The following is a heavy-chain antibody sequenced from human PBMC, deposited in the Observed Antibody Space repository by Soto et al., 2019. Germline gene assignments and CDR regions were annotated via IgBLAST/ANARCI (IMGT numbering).Heavy chain of an antibody. CDR1: GFTFSSYA. J-gene: IGHJ4*02. CDR2: ISYDGSNK. CDR3: AKRGPNSWYDFDY. D-gene: IGHD6-13*01. Sequence: GGSLRLSCAASGFTFSSYAMHWVRQAPGKGLEWVAVISYDGSNKYYADSVKGRFTISRDNSKNTLYLQMNSLRAEDTAVYYCAKRGPNSWYDFDYWGQGTLVTVSS. V-gene: IGHV3-30-3*02.